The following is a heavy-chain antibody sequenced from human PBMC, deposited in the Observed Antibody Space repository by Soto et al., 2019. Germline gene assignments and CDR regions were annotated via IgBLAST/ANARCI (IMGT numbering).Heavy chain of an antibody. CDR2: IIPIFSTP. D-gene: IGHD3-22*01. CDR3: ARPIQYYFDTSAQSAWFDP. V-gene: IGHV1-69*14. Sequence: QVQLVQSGAEVKKPGSSVKVSCKTSGGTFGSYAISWVRQAPGQGLEWMGGIIPIFSTPNYAQKFQGRVTITADKSTSTAYMELSSLRSEDTAVYYCARPIQYYFDTSAQSAWFDPWGQGTLVTVSS. J-gene: IGHJ5*02. CDR1: GGTFGSYA.